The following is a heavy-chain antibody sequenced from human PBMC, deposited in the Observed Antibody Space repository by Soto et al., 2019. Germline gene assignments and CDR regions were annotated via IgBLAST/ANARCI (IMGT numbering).Heavy chain of an antibody. CDR3: ARETNPHYCSGGSCYYFDY. Sequence: AASVKVSCKASGYTFTSYGISWVRQAPGQGLEWMGWISAYNGNTNYAQKLQGRVTMTTDTSTSTAYMELRSLRSDDTAVHYCARETNPHYCSGGSCYYFDYWGQGTLVTVSS. V-gene: IGHV1-18*01. J-gene: IGHJ4*02. CDR1: GYTFTSYG. D-gene: IGHD2-15*01. CDR2: ISAYNGNT.